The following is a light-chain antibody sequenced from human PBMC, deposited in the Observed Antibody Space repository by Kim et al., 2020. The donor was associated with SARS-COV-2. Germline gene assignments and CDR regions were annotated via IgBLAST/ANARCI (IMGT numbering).Light chain of an antibody. J-gene: IGLJ3*02. Sequence: SVKLTCPRGSGPGIYPSAWQQQEPGKGPRYLLKLSCYGCHTKGDGIPARFSGPCSGAERYLTLSSLQSEDEADYYCQTCDTGPWVFGGGTQLTVL. CDR2: LSCYGCH. CDR3: QTCDTGPWV. V-gene: IGLV4-69*01. CDR1: SGPGIYP.